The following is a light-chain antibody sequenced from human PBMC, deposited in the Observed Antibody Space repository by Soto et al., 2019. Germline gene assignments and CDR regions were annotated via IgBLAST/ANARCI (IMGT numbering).Light chain of an antibody. V-gene: IGKV1-5*03. CDR1: QTIDSW. CDR3: QQYNSSPWT. CDR2: KAS. Sequence: DNQLTHAASTMSASVSARVTITCRASQTIDSWLAWYQQKPGKAPKFLMYKASNIESGVPSRFSGSGSETEFTLTISSLQPDDFAIYYCQQYNSSPWTFGQGTKVDIK. J-gene: IGKJ1*01.